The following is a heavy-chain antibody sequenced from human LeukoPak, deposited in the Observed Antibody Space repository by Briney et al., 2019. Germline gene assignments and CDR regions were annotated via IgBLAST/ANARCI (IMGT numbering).Heavy chain of an antibody. CDR2: IYYSGST. CDR3: ARARGGYGDYGSWFDP. J-gene: IGHJ5*02. Sequence: SETLSLTCTVSGGSISSYYWSWIRQPPGKGLEWIGYIYYSGSTNYNPSLKSRVTISVDTSKNQFSLKLSSVTPADTAVYYCARARGGYGDYGSWFDPWGQGTLVPVSS. V-gene: IGHV4-59*01. D-gene: IGHD4-17*01. CDR1: GGSISSYY.